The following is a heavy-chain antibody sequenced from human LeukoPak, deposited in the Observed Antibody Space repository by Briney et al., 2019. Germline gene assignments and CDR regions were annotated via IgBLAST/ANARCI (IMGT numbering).Heavy chain of an antibody. CDR3: ARGYYYDSSGHFDY. CDR2: INHSGST. D-gene: IGHD3-22*01. CDR1: GGSFGGYY. V-gene: IGHV4-34*01. Sequence: KPSETLSLTCAVYGGSFGGYYWSWIRQPPGKGLEWIGEINHSGSTNYNPSLKSRVTISVDTSKNQFSLKLSSVTAADTAVYYCARGYYYDSSGHFDYWGQGTLVTVSS. J-gene: IGHJ4*02.